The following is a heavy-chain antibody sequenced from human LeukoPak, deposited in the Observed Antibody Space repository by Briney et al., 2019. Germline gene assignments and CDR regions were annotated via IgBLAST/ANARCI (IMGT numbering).Heavy chain of an antibody. J-gene: IGHJ4*02. CDR1: GFTFSSYS. V-gene: IGHV3-48*02. D-gene: IGHD3-22*01. Sequence: GGSLRLSCAASGFTFSSYSMNWVRQAPGKGLEWVSYTSSSSSTIYYADSVKGRFTISRENAKKSLYLQMNSLRDEDTAVYYCARGYYYDSSGYYPPLDYWGQGTLVTVSS. CDR2: TSSSSSTI. CDR3: ARGYYYDSSGYYPPLDY.